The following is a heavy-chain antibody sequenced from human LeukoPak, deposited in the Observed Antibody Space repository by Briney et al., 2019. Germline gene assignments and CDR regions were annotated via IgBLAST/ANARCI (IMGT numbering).Heavy chain of an antibody. V-gene: IGHV5-10-1*01. CDR1: GYIFTNYW. Sequence: PGGSLRLSCKGSGYIFTNYWISWVRQMPGKGLEWMGRINPSNSYSNYNPSFQGHVTFSVDKSIATAYRQWTTLAASDTAIYYCARGGWLDDYWGQGTLVTVSS. J-gene: IGHJ4*02. D-gene: IGHD6-19*01. CDR3: ARGGWLDDY. CDR2: INPSNSYS.